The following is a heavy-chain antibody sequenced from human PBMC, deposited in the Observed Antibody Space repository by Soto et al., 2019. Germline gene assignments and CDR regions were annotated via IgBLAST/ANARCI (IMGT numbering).Heavy chain of an antibody. V-gene: IGHV3-21*01. CDR3: ARANYDFWSGYSNYYGMDV. D-gene: IGHD3-3*01. J-gene: IGHJ6*02. Sequence: EVQLVGSGGGLVKPGGSLRVSCAASGFTFSNYTMNWVRQAPGKGLEWVSAISSSSTYIYYADSVKGRFTISRDNARQSLYLQLNSLGAEDTAVYYCARANYDFWSGYSNYYGMDVWGQGTTVTVSS. CDR1: GFTFSNYT. CDR2: ISSSSTYI.